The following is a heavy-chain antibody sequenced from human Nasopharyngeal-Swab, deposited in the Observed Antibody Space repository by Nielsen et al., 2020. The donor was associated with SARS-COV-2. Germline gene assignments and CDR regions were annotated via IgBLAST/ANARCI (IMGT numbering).Heavy chain of an antibody. CDR1: GDSIAYSTFY. D-gene: IGHD6-13*01. V-gene: IGHV4-39*01. CDR3: VRSSSWYYFDY. Sequence: SDTLSLTCTVSGDSIAYSTFYWGWIRQPPGKGLEWNGNIYYNGNTYQNPSLKSRLTISVDKSKNQFSLQLSSVTAADTAVYYCVRSSSWYYFDYWAQGTQVTVSS. J-gene: IGHJ4*02. CDR2: IYYNGNT.